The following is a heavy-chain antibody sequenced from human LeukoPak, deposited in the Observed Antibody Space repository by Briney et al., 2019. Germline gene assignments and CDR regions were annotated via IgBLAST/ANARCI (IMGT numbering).Heavy chain of an antibody. CDR2: IGTAGDT. V-gene: IGHV3-13*01. CDR3: ARVQGLDFRWYFDL. Sequence: PGGSLRLSCAASGFTFSSYGMHWVRQATGKGLEWVSAIGTAGDTYYPGSVKGRFTISRENAKNSLYLQMNSLRAGDTAVYYCARVQGLDFRWYFDLWGRGTLVTVSS. CDR1: GFTFSSYG. J-gene: IGHJ2*01.